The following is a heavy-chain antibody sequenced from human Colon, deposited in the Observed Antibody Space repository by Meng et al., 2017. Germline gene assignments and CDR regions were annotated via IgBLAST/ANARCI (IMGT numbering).Heavy chain of an antibody. Sequence: QPQLQQSGPGLAKPSQTLSLTCAISGDSVSSKTAVWNWIRQSPSRGLEWLGRTYYRAKWNHDYAESLRGRITINADTSNNQISLQLNSVTPEDTAVYYCTRGLEFYRFEYWGQGTLVTVSS. CDR1: GDSVSSKTAV. CDR2: TYYRAKWNH. D-gene: IGHD3-16*02. V-gene: IGHV6-1*01. J-gene: IGHJ4*02. CDR3: TRGLEFYRFEY.